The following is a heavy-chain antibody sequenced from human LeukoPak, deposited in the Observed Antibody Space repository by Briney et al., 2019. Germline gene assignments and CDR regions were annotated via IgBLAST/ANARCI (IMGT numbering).Heavy chain of an antibody. V-gene: IGHV4-59*01. J-gene: IGHJ4*02. D-gene: IGHD1-26*01. Sequence: SEPLSLTCTVSGGSISSDYWSWIRQPPGKGLEGFGYIYYSGTTNYSPSLKSRVTISVDTSKNQFSLKLSSVTAADTAVYYCARGLTIVGSTSFHFWGQGALVTVSS. CDR3: ARGLTIVGSTSFHF. CDR2: IYYSGTT. CDR1: GGSISSDY.